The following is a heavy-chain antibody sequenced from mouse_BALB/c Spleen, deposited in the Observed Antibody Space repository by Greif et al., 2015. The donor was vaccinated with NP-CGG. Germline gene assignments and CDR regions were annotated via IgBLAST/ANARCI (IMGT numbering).Heavy chain of an antibody. CDR2: ISNGSSTI. J-gene: IGHJ4*01. CDR3: AREWADY. Sequence: EVMLVESGGGLVQPGGSRKLSCAASGFTFSSFGMHWVRQAPEKGLEWVAYISNGSSTIYYADTVKGRFTISRDNPKNTLFLQMASLRSEDTAMYYCAREWADYWGQGTSVTVSS. CDR1: GFTFSSFG. V-gene: IGHV5-17*02. D-gene: IGHD1-3*01.